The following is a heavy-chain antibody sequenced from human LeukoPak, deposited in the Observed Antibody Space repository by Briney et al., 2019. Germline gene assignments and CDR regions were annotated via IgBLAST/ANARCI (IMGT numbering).Heavy chain of an antibody. D-gene: IGHD3-22*01. CDR3: AKYYYDTSGLFDS. V-gene: IGHV4-39*07. Sequence: PSQTLSLTCTVSGGTISSSDYFWVWIRQPPGKGLEWLGNIYYTGSTYYNPSLKSRVTLSIDTSKNQFSLNLNSVTAADTAVYFCAKYYYDTSGLFDSWGHGTLVTVSS. CDR1: GGTISSSDYF. CDR2: IYYTGST. J-gene: IGHJ4*01.